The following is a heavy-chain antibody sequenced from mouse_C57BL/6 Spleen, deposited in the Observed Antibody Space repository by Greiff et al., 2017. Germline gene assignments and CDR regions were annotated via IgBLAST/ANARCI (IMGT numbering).Heavy chain of an antibody. V-gene: IGHV1-82*01. CDR2: IYPGVGDT. J-gene: IGHJ2*01. CDR3: AKVYYICYLDD. CDR1: GYAFSSSW. Sequence: QVQLQQSGPELVKPGASVKISCKASGYAFSSSWMNWVKQRPGKGLEWIGRIYPGVGDTNYNGKFKGKATLTADKSSSTAYMQLSGRTSEDSAVYFAAKVYYICYLDDWGQGTTLTVSS. D-gene: IGHD2-1*01.